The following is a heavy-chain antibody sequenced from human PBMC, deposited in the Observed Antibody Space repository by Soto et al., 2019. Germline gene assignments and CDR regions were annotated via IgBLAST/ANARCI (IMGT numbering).Heavy chain of an antibody. CDR2: ISSSSSYI. Sequence: EVQLVESGGGLVKPGGSLRLSCAASGFTFSSYSMNWVRQAPGKGLEWVSSISSSSSYIYYADSVKGRFTISRDNAKNSLYLQMNSLRAEDTAVYYCARDSGGSSGWLTPFDYWGQGTLVTVSS. CDR3: ARDSGGSSGWLTPFDY. J-gene: IGHJ4*02. CDR1: GFTFSSYS. V-gene: IGHV3-21*01. D-gene: IGHD6-19*01.